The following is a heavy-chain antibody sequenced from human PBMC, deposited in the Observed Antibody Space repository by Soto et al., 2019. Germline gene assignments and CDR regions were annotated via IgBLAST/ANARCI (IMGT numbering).Heavy chain of an antibody. D-gene: IGHD3-3*01. V-gene: IGHV4-59*08. J-gene: IGHJ3*02. CDR2: IYYSGSA. CDR1: GGSMSSYY. Sequence: QVQLQEAGPGLVKPSETLSLTCNVSGGSMSSYYWSWIRQPPGMGLEWIGYIYYSGSAYYNPSLKSRVTLSVDTSKNQFSPRLTSVPASDTAVYYCARRVGQISGGVNSDGFGIWGQGTMVTVSS. CDR3: ARRVGQISGGVNSDGFGI.